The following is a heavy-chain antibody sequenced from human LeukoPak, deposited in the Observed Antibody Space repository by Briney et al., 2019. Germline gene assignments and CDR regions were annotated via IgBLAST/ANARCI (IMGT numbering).Heavy chain of an antibody. CDR3: ARGYSSSSRGYYYYYMDV. D-gene: IGHD6-6*01. CDR1: GDTFSSYA. V-gene: IGHV1-69*05. Sequence: ASVKVSCKASGDTFSSYAISWVRQAPGQGLEWMGGIIPIFGTANYAQKFQGRVTITTDESTSTAYMELSSLRSEDTAVYYCARGYSSSSRGYYYYYMDVWGKGTTVTVSS. J-gene: IGHJ6*03. CDR2: IIPIFGTA.